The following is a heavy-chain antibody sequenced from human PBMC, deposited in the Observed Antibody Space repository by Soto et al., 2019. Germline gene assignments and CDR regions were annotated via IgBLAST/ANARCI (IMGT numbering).Heavy chain of an antibody. CDR2: ISYDGSNK. J-gene: IGHJ4*02. CDR3: AKDLGAVARLTYYFDY. D-gene: IGHD6-19*01. V-gene: IGHV3-30*18. CDR1: GFTFSSYG. Sequence: GGSLRLSCAASGFTFSSYGMHWVRQAPGKGLEWVAVISYDGSNKYYADSVKGRFTISRDNSKNTLYLQMNSLRAEDTAVYYCAKDLGAVARLTYYFDYWGQGTLVTVSS.